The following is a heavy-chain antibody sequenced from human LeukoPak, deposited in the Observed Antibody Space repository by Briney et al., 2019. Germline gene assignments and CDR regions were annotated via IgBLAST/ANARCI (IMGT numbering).Heavy chain of an antibody. CDR1: GFTFYSHG. CDR3: ARVRGPTVYTYYLDV. D-gene: IGHD1-14*01. V-gene: IGHV3-48*04. Sequence: GGSLRLSCAASGFTFYSHGMIWVRQAPGKGLEWVSYISPDSATIYYADSVKGRFTISRDHAKNSLYLQMISLRAEDTALYSCARVRGPTVYTYYLDVWCKGTTVTVSS. CDR2: ISPDSATI. J-gene: IGHJ6*03.